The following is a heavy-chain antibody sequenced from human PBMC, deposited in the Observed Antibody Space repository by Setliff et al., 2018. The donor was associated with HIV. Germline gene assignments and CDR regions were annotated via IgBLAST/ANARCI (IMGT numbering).Heavy chain of an antibody. CDR3: ARTGQGCSYTSCHVETMDGIDY. Sequence: GASVKVSCKASGYTFTSYAMHWVRQAPGQRLEWMGVIIPMHGIPNSAQKFQGRVTITTDESTTTAYMELSSLRSDDTAVYYCARTGQGCSYTSCHVETMDGIDYWGQGTLVTVSS. CDR2: IIPMHGIP. D-gene: IGHD2-2*01. V-gene: IGHV1-69*10. J-gene: IGHJ4*02. CDR1: GYTFTSYA.